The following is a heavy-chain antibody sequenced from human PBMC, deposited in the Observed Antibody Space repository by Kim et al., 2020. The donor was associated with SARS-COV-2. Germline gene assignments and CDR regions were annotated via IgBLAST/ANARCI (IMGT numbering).Heavy chain of an antibody. Sequence: SETLSLTCAVYGGSFSGYYWSWIRQPPGKGLEWIGEINHSGSTNYNPSLKSRVTISVDTSKNQFSLKLSSVTAADTAVYYCARYTREGGHFDYWGQGTLVTVSS. CDR3: ARYTREGGHFDY. J-gene: IGHJ4*02. D-gene: IGHD2-2*02. CDR1: GGSFSGYY. CDR2: INHSGST. V-gene: IGHV4-34*01.